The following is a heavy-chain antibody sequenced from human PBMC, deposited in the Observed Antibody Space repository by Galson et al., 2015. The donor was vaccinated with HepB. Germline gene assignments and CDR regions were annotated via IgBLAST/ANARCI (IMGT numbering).Heavy chain of an antibody. D-gene: IGHD3-3*01. CDR1: GFSLRSYW. CDR2: IDPIDSYI. V-gene: IGHV5-10-1*01. J-gene: IGHJ3*01. CDR3: TRRRTNYDLLSGPNAFDL. Sequence: QSGAEVKKPGQSLRISCKTSGFSLRSYWINWVRQTPGKGLEWMGRIDPIDSYINYSPSFQGHVSISVDKSINTAYLQWTSLKASDTAIYYCTRRRTNYDLLSGPNAFDLWGQGTMVTVSS.